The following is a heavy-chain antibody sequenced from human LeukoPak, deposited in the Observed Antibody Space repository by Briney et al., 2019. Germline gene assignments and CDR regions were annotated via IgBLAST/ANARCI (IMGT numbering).Heavy chain of an antibody. J-gene: IGHJ4*02. CDR1: GFTFNNYG. D-gene: IGHD2-2*01. V-gene: IGHV3-23*01. CDR3: AKQGLVPATAGD. Sequence: GGFLRLSCAVSGFTFNNYGMSWVRQAPGKGLEWVSAISGSGFNTYYADSVKGRFTISRDNSKNTLYLQMNSLRAEDTAVYYCAKQGLVPATAGDWGQGTLVTVSS. CDR2: ISGSGFNT.